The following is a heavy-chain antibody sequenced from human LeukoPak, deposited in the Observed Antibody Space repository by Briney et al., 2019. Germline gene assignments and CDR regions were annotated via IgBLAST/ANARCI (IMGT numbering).Heavy chain of an antibody. D-gene: IGHD6-6*01. CDR2: INHSGST. V-gene: IGHV4-34*01. CDR3: ARGRKSSSPFDY. Sequence: PSETLSLTCAVYGVSFSGYYWSWIRQPPGKGLEWIGEINHSGSTNYNPSLKSRVTISVDTSKNQFSLKLSSVTAADTAVYYCARGRKSSSPFDYWGQGTLVTVSS. J-gene: IGHJ4*02. CDR1: GVSFSGYY.